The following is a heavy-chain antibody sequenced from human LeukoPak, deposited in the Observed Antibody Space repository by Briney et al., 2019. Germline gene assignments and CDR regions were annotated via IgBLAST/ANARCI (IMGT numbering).Heavy chain of an antibody. Sequence: SETLSLTCTVSGGSISSYYWSWIRQPAGKGLEWIGRIYTSGSTNYNPSLKSRVTMSVDTSKNQFSLNLSSVTAADTAMYYCARCKGRDEYYYYYYMDVWGKGTTVTVSS. CDR1: GGSISSYY. J-gene: IGHJ6*03. V-gene: IGHV4-4*07. CDR3: ARCKGRDEYYYYYYMDV. D-gene: IGHD2/OR15-2a*01. CDR2: IYTSGST.